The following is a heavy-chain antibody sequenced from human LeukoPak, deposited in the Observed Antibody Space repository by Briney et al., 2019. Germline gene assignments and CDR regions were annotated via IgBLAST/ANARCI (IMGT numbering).Heavy chain of an antibody. Sequence: GGSLRLSCVASGFTFNTYLMYWVRQAPGKGLVWVSRLHTDGTYTSYADSVKGRFTISRDNAKNTLYLQMNSLRAEDTAVYYCATSVYDSRYYFDYWGQGTLVTVSS. V-gene: IGHV3-74*01. CDR2: LHTDGTYT. J-gene: IGHJ4*02. CDR1: GFTFNTYL. D-gene: IGHD5/OR15-5a*01. CDR3: ATSVYDSRYYFDY.